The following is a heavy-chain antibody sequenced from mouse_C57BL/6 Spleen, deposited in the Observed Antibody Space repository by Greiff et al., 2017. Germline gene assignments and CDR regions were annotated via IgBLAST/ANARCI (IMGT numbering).Heavy chain of an antibody. Sequence: EVKLMESGGGLVQPGGSLSLSCAASGFTFTDYYMSWVRQPPGNALEWLGFIRNKANGYTTEYSASVKGRFTISRDNFQSILYLQMNALRAEDSATYYCARKGYSTYYFDYWGQGTTLTVSS. CDR1: GFTFTDYY. CDR3: ARKGYSTYYFDY. D-gene: IGHD2-5*01. CDR2: IRNKANGYTT. V-gene: IGHV7-3*01. J-gene: IGHJ2*01.